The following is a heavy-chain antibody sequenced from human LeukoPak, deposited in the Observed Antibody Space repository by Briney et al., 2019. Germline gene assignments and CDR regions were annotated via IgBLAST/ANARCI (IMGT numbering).Heavy chain of an antibody. V-gene: IGHV1-46*01. CDR3: ARDRYVVNNWFDP. D-gene: IGHD3-9*01. CDR2: INPSGGST. Sequence: ASVKVSCKASGYTFTGHYMHWVRQAPGQGLEWMGIINPSGGSTNYAQKFQGRVSMTRDMSTSTVYMGLSSLRSEDTAVYYCARDRYVVNNWFDPWGQGTLVTVFS. CDR1: GYTFTGHY. J-gene: IGHJ5*02.